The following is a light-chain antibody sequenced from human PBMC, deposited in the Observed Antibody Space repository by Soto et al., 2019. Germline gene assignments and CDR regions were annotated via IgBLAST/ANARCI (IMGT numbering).Light chain of an antibody. CDR3: LRYGDSPPAYT. CDR1: QSVSSRN. J-gene: IGKJ2*01. Sequence: EIVLTQSPGTVSLSPGERATLSCRASQSVSSRNLAWYRQKPGQAPSLLIFGASNRANGIPDRFSGSGSGTAVTITVSRLEPEDCAVYYCLRYGDSPPAYTFGQGTKLEIK. V-gene: IGKV3-20*01. CDR2: GAS.